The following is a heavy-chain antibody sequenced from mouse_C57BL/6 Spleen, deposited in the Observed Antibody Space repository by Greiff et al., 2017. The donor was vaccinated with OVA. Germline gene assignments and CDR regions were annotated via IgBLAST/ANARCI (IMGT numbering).Heavy chain of an antibody. J-gene: IGHJ4*01. V-gene: IGHV1-52*01. D-gene: IGHD2-1*01. Sequence: VQLQQPGAELVRPGSSVKLSCKASGYTFTSYWMHWVKQRPIQGLEWIGNIDPSDSETHYNQKFKDKATLTVDKSSSTAYMQLSSLTSEDSAVYYCARSRNYVDYAMDYWGQGTSVTVSS. CDR3: ARSRNYVDYAMDY. CDR2: IDPSDSET. CDR1: GYTFTSYW.